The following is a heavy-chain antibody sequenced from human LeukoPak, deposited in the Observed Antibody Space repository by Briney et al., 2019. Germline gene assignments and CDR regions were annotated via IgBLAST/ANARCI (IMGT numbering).Heavy chain of an antibody. CDR2: INHSGST. D-gene: IGHD5-12*01. CDR3: ARDTSGSNYYYYYGMDV. J-gene: IGHJ6*02. Sequence: SETLSLTCAVYGGSFSGYYWSWIRQPPGKGLEWIGEINHSGSTNYNPSLKSRVTISVDTSKNQFSLKLSSVTAADTAVYYCARDTSGSNYYYYYGMDVWGQGTTVTVSS. V-gene: IGHV4-34*01. CDR1: GGSFSGYY.